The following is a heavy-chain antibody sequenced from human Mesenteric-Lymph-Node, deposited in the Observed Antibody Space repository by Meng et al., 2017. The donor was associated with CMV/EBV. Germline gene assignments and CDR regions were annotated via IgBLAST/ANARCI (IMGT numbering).Heavy chain of an antibody. J-gene: IGHJ3*01. V-gene: IGHV3-21*04. CDR3: AKISLRARRGGAFDL. Sequence: GESLKISCTASGFTLSTYSMNWFRQAPGKGLEWVSSITVSYTSYTDSVKGRFTISRDNAKNSLYLEMTSLRVEDTALYYCAKISLRARRGGAFDLWGQGTMVTVSS. D-gene: IGHD3-16*02. CDR2: ITVSYT. CDR1: GFTLSTYS.